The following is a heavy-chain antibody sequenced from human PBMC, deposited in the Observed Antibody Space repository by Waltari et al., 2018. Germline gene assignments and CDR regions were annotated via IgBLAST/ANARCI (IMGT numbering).Heavy chain of an antibody. CDR3: TRDEGFYYYYGLDV. Sequence: QLQLVESGGGVVPPGGSLRLSCAGSGFRFRDYALHWVRQSPGRGVEWVAGISYDGTQKYFADSVRGRFTISRDNSKNIFYLQMDSLRNDDTGVYYCTRDEGFYYYYGLDVWGQGTTVNVSS. J-gene: IGHJ6*02. V-gene: IGHV3-30-3*01. CDR2: ISYDGTQK. CDR1: GFRFRDYA.